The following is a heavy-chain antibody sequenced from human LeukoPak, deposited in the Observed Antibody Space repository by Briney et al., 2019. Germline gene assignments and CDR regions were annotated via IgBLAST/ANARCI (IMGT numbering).Heavy chain of an antibody. J-gene: IGHJ5*02. CDR3: ARDTLDYYGSGSYEGWFDP. CDR1: GGSISSGSYY. CDR2: IYTSGST. D-gene: IGHD3-10*01. Sequence: SETLSLTCTVSGGSISSGSYYWSWIRQPAGKGLEWIGRIYTSGSTNYNPSLKSRVTISVDTSKNQFSLKLSSVTAADTAVYYCARDTLDYYGSGSYEGWFDPWGQGTLVTVSS. V-gene: IGHV4-61*02.